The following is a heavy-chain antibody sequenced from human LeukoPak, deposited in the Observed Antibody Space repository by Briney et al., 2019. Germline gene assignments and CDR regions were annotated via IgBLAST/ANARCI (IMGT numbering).Heavy chain of an antibody. V-gene: IGHV3-23*01. CDR1: RFTFSSYG. CDR3: AAPPRAGARPPYDY. Sequence: GGSLRLSCATSRFTFSSYGMSWVRQAPGKGLEWISAISAGGDSTYYADSVRGRFTISKDESKTTLFLQMNSLRAEDTAIYYCAAPPRAGARPPYDYWGHGAQVTVSS. D-gene: IGHD6-6*01. J-gene: IGHJ4*01. CDR2: ISAGGDST.